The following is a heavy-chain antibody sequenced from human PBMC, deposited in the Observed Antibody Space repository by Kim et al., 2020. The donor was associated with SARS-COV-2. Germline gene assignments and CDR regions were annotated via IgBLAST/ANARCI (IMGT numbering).Heavy chain of an antibody. Sequence: SETLSLTCTVSGGSISSYYWSWIRQPPGKGLEWIGYIYYSGSTNSNPSLKSRVTISVATSKNQFSLKLSSVTAADTAVSYCACDRGDGYNLAFDIWGQGT. V-gene: IGHV4-59*13. CDR1: GGSISSYY. D-gene: IGHD5-12*01. CDR3: ACDRGDGYNLAFDI. J-gene: IGHJ3*02. CDR2: IYYSGST.